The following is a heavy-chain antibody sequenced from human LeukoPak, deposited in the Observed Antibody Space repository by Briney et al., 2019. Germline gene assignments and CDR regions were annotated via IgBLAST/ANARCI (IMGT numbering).Heavy chain of an antibody. CDR2: ISSSSSYI. V-gene: IGHV3-21*01. D-gene: IGHD2-15*01. CDR1: GGSISSAN. CDR3: AREDGGYCSGGSCYGNWFDP. J-gene: IGHJ5*02. Sequence: GTLSLTCAVSGGSISSANWWSWVRQAPGKGLEWVSSISSSSSYIYYADSVKGRFTISRDNAKNSLYLQMNSLRAEDTAVYYCAREDGGYCSGGSCYGNWFDPWGQGTLVTVSS.